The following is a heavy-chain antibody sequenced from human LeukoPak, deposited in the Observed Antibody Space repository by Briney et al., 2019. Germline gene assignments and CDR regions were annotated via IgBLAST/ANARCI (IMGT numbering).Heavy chain of an antibody. Sequence: PGGSLRLSCAASGFTFSSYAMSWVRQAPGKGLEWVSAISGSGGSAYYADSVKGRFTISRDNSKNTLYLQMNSLRAEDTAVYYCAKEWYYDSSGYSVTGYFDYWGQGTLVTVSS. CDR1: GFTFSSYA. J-gene: IGHJ4*02. D-gene: IGHD3-22*01. CDR2: ISGSGGSA. V-gene: IGHV3-23*01. CDR3: AKEWYYDSSGYSVTGYFDY.